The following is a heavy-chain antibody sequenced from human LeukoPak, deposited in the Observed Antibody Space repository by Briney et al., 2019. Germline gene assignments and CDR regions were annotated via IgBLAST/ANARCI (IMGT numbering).Heavy chain of an antibody. CDR2: IYYSGST. D-gene: IGHD2-15*01. J-gene: IGHJ4*02. CDR3: ARHDPAATSAPLN. V-gene: IGHV4-59*08. Sequence: PSETLSLTCTVSGGSISSYYWSWIRQPPGKGLEWIGYIYYSGSTNYNPPLKSRVTISVDTSKNQFSLKLSSVTAADTAVYYCARHDPAATSAPLNWGQGTLVTVSS. CDR1: GGSISSYY.